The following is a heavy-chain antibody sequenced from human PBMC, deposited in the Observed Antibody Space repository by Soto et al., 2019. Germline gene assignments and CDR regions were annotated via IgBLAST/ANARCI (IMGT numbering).Heavy chain of an antibody. D-gene: IGHD3-10*01. J-gene: IGHJ6*04. V-gene: IGHV1-3*01. CDR1: GYTFTLSE. CDR3: ARNYHGLVV. Sequence: QAQLVKSGAEVKKPGASVKVSCKESGYTFTLSEIYWVRQAPGQKLEWMGWINVGNGNTKYSQKFQGRVTITSDTAASTAYMELSGLTFEDTAVYYCARNYHGLVVWGKGTTVTVSS. CDR2: INVGNGNT.